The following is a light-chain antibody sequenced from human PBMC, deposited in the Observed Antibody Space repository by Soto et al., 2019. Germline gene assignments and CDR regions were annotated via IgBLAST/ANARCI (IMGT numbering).Light chain of an antibody. CDR3: QQRSNWPT. J-gene: IGKJ1*01. Sequence: DIVLTQSPDTLSLSPGARATLSCRASHSVSNYLAWYQQKPGQAPRLLIYDASNRATGIPARFSGSGSGTDFTLTISSLEPDDFALYYCQQRSNWPTFGQGTKVDIK. CDR2: DAS. V-gene: IGKV3-11*01. CDR1: HSVSNY.